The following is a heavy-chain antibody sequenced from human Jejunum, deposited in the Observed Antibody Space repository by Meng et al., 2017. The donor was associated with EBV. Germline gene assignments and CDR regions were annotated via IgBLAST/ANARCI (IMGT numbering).Heavy chain of an antibody. CDR2: ISRDSVYI. J-gene: IGHJ5*02. V-gene: IGHV3-21*01. Sequence: EVQLVESGGGLVKPGGSLRLSCAASGFTFSSYTMNWVRQAPGKGLEWVASISRDSVYISYSDSVKGRFTISRDNAKTSLYLQMNSLRAEDTAVYYCVRGPPPDTWGQGTLVTVSS. CDR1: GFTFSSYT. CDR3: VRGPPPDT.